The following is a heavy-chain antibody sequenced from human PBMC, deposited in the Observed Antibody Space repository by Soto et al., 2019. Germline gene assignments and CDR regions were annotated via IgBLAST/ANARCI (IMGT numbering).Heavy chain of an antibody. V-gene: IGHV1-69*13. CDR2: IIPIFGTA. Sequence: GASVKVSCKASGGTFSSYAISWVRQAPGQGLEWMGGIIPIFGTANYAQKFQGRVTITADESTSTAYMELSSLRSEDTAVYYCARVFSSPAGSVYYYYGTDVWGQGTTVTVSS. J-gene: IGHJ6*02. CDR1: GGTFSSYA. CDR3: ARVFSSPAGSVYYYYGTDV. D-gene: IGHD3-9*01.